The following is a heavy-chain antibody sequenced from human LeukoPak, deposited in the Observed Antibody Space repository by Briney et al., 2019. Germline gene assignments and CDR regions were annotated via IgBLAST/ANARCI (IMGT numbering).Heavy chain of an antibody. CDR2: IYYSGST. J-gene: IGHJ4*02. Sequence: SETLSLTCTVSGGSISSGSYYWSWIRQPPGKGLEWIGYIYYSGSTNYNPSLKSRVTMSVDTSKNQFSLKLSSVTAADTAVYYCARATWLLPDYWGQGTLVTVSS. V-gene: IGHV4-61*01. D-gene: IGHD5-24*01. CDR1: GGSISSGSYY. CDR3: ARATWLLPDY.